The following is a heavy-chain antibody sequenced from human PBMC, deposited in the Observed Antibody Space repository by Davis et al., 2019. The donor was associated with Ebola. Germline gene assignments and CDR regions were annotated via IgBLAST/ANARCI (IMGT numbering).Heavy chain of an antibody. J-gene: IGHJ2*01. D-gene: IGHD6-19*01. CDR3: VKDLIGAVEGFFDL. CDR1: GFAFSRYA. Sequence: GESLKISCSASGFAFSRYAMHWVRQAPGKGLEYVSGVNSFGDTTYYADSVQDRFTISRDNSKNSLSLQMSGLRGDDTAEYYCVKDLIGAVEGFFDLWGRGTLVTVSS. V-gene: IGHV3-64D*08. CDR2: VNSFGDTT.